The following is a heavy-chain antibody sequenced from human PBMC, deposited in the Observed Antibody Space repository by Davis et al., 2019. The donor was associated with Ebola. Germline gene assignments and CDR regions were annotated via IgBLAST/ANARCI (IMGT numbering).Heavy chain of an antibody. CDR3: ARAVITGGQ. Sequence: SETLSLTCTVSGDSISSSSYYWGWIRQPPGKGLEWIGEINHSGSTNYNPSLKSRVTISVDTSKNQFSLKLNSVTAADTAIYYCARAVITGGQWGQGTLVTVSS. CDR2: INHSGST. D-gene: IGHD3-16*01. V-gene: IGHV4-39*07. CDR1: GDSISSSSYY. J-gene: IGHJ4*02.